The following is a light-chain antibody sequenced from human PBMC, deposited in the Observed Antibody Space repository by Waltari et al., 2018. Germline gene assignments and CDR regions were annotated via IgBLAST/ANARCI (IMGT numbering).Light chain of an antibody. CDR1: SSDIGSHNY. J-gene: IGLJ1*01. V-gene: IGLV2-14*03. CDR2: DLY. CDR3: SSYISSTTPYV. Sequence: QSALTQPASVSGSPGQSITISCTGTSSDIGSHNYVSWYQQHPGKSPRLLISDLYTRPYGVSNPFSGSSPGNTASLPISGLQPEDEADYYCSSYISSTTPYVFGPGTKVSVL.